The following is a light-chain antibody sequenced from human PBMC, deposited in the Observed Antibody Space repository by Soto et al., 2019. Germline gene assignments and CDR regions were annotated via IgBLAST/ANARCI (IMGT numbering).Light chain of an antibody. Sequence: DIVLTQSPGALSLSPGERATLSCRASQSVRSNYLAWYQQKPGQAPRLLIYGASSRATGIPDRFSGSGSGTDFTLTIGRLEPEDFALYYCQQYGSSPVTFGQGTRLEIK. CDR1: QSVRSNY. V-gene: IGKV3-20*01. J-gene: IGKJ5*01. CDR2: GAS. CDR3: QQYGSSPVT.